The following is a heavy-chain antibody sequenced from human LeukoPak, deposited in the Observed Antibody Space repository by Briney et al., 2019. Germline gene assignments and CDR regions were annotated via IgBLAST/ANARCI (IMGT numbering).Heavy chain of an antibody. V-gene: IGHV7-4-1*02. J-gene: IGHJ4*02. Sequence: ASVKVSCKASGYTFTNYGMNWVRQAPGQGLEWMGWINTNTGNPTYAQGFTGRFVFSLDTSVSTAYLQISSLEAEDTAVYYCARLTYYCDSSSWTLDYWGQGTLVTVSS. CDR2: INTNTGNP. CDR1: GYTFTNYG. D-gene: IGHD3-22*01. CDR3: ARLTYYCDSSSWTLDY.